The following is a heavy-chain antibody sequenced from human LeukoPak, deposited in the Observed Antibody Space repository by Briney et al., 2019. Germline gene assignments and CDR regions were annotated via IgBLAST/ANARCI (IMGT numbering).Heavy chain of an antibody. J-gene: IGHJ4*02. CDR3: AIALFPGDSFDY. CDR1: GGTFISYA. V-gene: IGHV1-69*04. CDR2: IIPILGIA. D-gene: IGHD7-27*01. Sequence: SVKVSSTASGGTFISYAISWVRQAPGQGGEWMGRIIPILGIANYAQKFHGRVTITADKSTSTGYMELSSLRSEDTAVFYLAIALFPGDSFDYWGEETLVTVSS.